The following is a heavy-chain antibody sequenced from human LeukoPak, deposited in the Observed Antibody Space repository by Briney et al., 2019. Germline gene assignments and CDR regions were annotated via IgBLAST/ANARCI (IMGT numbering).Heavy chain of an antibody. J-gene: IGHJ4*02. D-gene: IGHD3-22*01. CDR1: GGSISSGGYY. CDR2: IYTSGST. Sequence: KPSETLSLTCTVSGGSISSGGYYWSWIRQHPGKGLEWIGYIYTSGSTNYNPSLKSRVTMSVDTSKNQFSLKLSSVTAADTAVYYCARDGFGYYDSSGYYDYWGQGTLVTVSS. V-gene: IGHV4-61*08. CDR3: ARDGFGYYDSSGYYDY.